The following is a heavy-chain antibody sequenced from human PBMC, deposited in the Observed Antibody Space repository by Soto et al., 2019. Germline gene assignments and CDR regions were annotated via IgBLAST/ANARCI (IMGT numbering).Heavy chain of an antibody. CDR2: IYHSGST. D-gene: IGHD5-12*01. CDR3: ARGGYSGYDLTFDH. V-gene: IGHV4-30-2*01. J-gene: IGHJ4*02. CDR1: GASISSGNHS. Sequence: SETLSLTCAVSGASISSGNHSWSWIRQPPGKGLEWIGYIYHSGSTYYNPSLKGRVTISVDRSKNQFSLNLNSVTAADTAVYYCARGGYSGYDLTFDHWGQGTLVTVS.